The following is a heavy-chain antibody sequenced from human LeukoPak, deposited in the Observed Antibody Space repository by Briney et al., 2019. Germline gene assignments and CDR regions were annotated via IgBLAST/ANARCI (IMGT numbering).Heavy chain of an antibody. CDR2: IYYSGST. CDR3: ARLGGGPHY. CDR1: GGSISSSSYY. Sequence: SETLSLTCTVSGGSISSSSYYWGWIRQPPGKGLEWIASIYYSGSTYYNPSLKSRVTISVDTSKNQFSLKLSSVTAADTAVYYCARLGGGPHYWGQGTLITVSS. D-gene: IGHD4-23*01. V-gene: IGHV4-39*01. J-gene: IGHJ4*02.